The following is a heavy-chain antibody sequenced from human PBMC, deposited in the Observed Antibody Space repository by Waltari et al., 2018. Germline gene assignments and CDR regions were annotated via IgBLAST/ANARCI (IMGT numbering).Heavy chain of an antibody. CDR3: ARERPEDYFLDY. V-gene: IGHV1-46*01. Sequence: QVQLVQSGAELKKSGASVKISCKASGYTFTNYHIHWVRQAPGQGLEWMGMVHATGGYQIYAQSVQGRLTVTRYMSTNTVYMDLSRLTSEDTALYYCARERPEDYFLDYWGQGTLATVSS. D-gene: IGHD2-21*01. J-gene: IGHJ4*02. CDR2: VHATGGYQ. CDR1: GYTFTNYH.